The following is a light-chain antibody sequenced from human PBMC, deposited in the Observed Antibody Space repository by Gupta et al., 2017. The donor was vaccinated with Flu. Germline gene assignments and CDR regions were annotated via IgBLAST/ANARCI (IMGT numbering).Light chain of an antibody. Sequence: PDFQPVTPKEKVTITCRASQNIGRNLHWYQQRPHQSLKVVIKYASQYGSGVPSRFSGGGSGTDFTLTINSLEAEDAATYYCQQSDTLPQTFGHGTKVDIK. J-gene: IGKJ3*01. CDR1: QNIGRN. CDR2: YAS. V-gene: IGKV6-21*01. CDR3: QQSDTLPQT.